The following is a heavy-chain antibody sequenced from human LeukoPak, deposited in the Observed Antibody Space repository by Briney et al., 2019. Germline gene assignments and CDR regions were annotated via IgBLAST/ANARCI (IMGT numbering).Heavy chain of an antibody. D-gene: IGHD6-19*01. Sequence: GGSLRLSCAASGFTFDDYAMHWVRQPPGKGLEWVSGISWNSGSIGYADSVKGRFTISRDNAKNSLYLQMNSLRAEDTALCYCAKGSVAAQVYYFDYWGQGTLVTVSS. V-gene: IGHV3-9*01. CDR1: GFTFDDYA. J-gene: IGHJ4*02. CDR2: ISWNSGSI. CDR3: AKGSVAAQVYYFDY.